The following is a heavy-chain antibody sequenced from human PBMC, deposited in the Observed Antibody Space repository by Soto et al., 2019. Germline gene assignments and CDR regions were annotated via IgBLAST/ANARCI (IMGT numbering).Heavy chain of an antibody. CDR1: GFTFSSYG. J-gene: IGHJ4*01. V-gene: IGHV3-30*18. D-gene: IGHD3-22*01. Sequence: QVQLVESGGGVVQPGRSLRLSCAASGFTFSSYGIHWVRQAPGKGLDWVAGISYDGSNQYYADSVKGRFTISRDNSKNTLFLQMNSLRPEHTAVYYCAKDTFYHDSSGYYVFDYWGHGTLVTVSS. CDR2: ISYDGSNQ. CDR3: AKDTFYHDSSGYYVFDY.